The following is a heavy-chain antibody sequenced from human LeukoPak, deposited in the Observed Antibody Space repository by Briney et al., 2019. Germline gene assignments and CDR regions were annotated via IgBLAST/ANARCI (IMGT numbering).Heavy chain of an antibody. CDR1: GFTFNTYA. D-gene: IGHD3-10*01. Sequence: GGSLRLSWAASGFTFNTYAMHWVRQAPGKGLEWVALISYDGTNKYYADSVKGRFTISRDNSKNTLYLQMNSLRPEDTAVYYCARGDLYGSGSYSLTDYWGQGTLVTVSS. CDR3: ARGDLYGSGSYSLTDY. J-gene: IGHJ4*02. CDR2: ISYDGTNK. V-gene: IGHV3-30*04.